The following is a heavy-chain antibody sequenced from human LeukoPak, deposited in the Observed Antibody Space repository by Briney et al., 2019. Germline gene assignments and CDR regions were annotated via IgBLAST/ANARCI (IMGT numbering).Heavy chain of an antibody. CDR1: GFTFSDHA. CDR2: ISGSGETT. J-gene: IGHJ4*02. D-gene: IGHD6-19*01. V-gene: IGHV3-23*01. CDR3: ARESFRALAGYLDY. Sequence: GGSLRLSCAASGFTFSDHAMTWVRQAPGKGLEWVSGISGSGETTYYADSEKGRFTIFRDNSRNTLFLHMNSLRVEDTAVYFCARESFRALAGYLDYWGQGSLVIVSP.